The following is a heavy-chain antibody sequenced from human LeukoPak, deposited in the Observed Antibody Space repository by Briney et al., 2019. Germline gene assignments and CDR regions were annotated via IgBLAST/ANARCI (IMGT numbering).Heavy chain of an antibody. CDR1: GFTFSSYS. V-gene: IGHV3-21*01. CDR2: ISSSSSYI. D-gene: IGHD3-22*01. CDR3: ARDSPYYYDSSGYYGGGAFDI. Sequence: PGGSLRLSCAASGFTFSSYSMNWVRQAPGKGLEWVSSISSSSSYIYYADSVKGRFTIARDNAKNSLYLQMNSLRAEDTAVYYCARDSPYYYDSSGYYGGGAFDIWGQGTMVTVSS. J-gene: IGHJ3*02.